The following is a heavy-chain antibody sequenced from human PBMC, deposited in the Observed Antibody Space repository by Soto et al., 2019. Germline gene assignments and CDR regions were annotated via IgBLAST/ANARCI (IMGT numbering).Heavy chain of an antibody. CDR1: GYTFTSYY. D-gene: IGHD3-3*01. CDR3: ARGGRFLELLTHPNDPVDY. V-gene: IGHV1-8*01. J-gene: IGHJ4*02. CDR2: MNPNSGNT. Sequence: ASVKVSCKASGYTFTSYYINWVLQATGQELEWMGWMNPNSGNTGYAQKFQGRVTMTRNTSISTAYIELSSLRSDDTAVYYCARGGRFLELLTHPNDPVDYWGQGTLVTVSS.